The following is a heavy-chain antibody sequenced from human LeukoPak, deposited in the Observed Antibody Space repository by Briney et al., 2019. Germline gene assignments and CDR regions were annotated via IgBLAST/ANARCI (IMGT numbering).Heavy chain of an antibody. CDR1: GGSFSNYY. J-gene: IGHJ6*03. D-gene: IGHD3-16*01. V-gene: IGHV4-59*01. CDR3: ARAHMITSYYYYVYMDV. Sequence: SETLSLTCAVYGGSFSNYYWSWIRQPPGKGLEWIGYIYYSGSTNYNPSLKSRVTISVDTSKNQFSLKLSSVTAADTAVYYCARAHMITSYYYYVYMDVWGKGTTVTVSS. CDR2: IYYSGST.